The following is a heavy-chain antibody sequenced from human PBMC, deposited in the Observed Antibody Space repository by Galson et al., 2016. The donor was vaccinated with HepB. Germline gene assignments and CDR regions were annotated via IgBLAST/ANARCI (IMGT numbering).Heavy chain of an antibody. CDR2: IYWDDDK. Sequence: PALVKPTQTLTLTCSFSGFSLSTSGVGVGWIRQPPGKALEWLSLIYWDDDKRYSPSLKSRVTITKDTSKNQVVLTMTNVDPVDTATYYCAQLSLVTVGMGEVGGFDPWGQGTLVTVSS. D-gene: IGHD6-13*01. J-gene: IGHJ5*02. CDR3: AQLSLVTVGMGEVGGFDP. V-gene: IGHV2-5*02. CDR1: GFSLSTSGVG.